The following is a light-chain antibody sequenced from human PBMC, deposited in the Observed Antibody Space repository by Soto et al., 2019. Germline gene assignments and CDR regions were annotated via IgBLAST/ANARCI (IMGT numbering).Light chain of an antibody. J-gene: IGKJ2*01. Sequence: EIVLTQSPATLSLSPGERATLSCRASQSVSSYLAWYQQKPGQAPRLLIYDASNRATGIPARFSGSGSGTDFTLTISSLEPDDFEIYYCQQRSNWPHTVGQGSKLEI. CDR2: DAS. CDR1: QSVSSY. CDR3: QQRSNWPHT. V-gene: IGKV3-11*01.